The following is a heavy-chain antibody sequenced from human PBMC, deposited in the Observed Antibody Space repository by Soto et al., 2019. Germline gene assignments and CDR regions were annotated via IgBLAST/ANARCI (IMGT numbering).Heavy chain of an antibody. CDR1: GFTFSSYA. CDR3: ARDRTSRFQYSYGGSSLLSYGMDV. J-gene: IGHJ6*02. CDR2: ISYDGSNK. Sequence: GGSLRLSCAASGFTFSSYAMHWVRQAPGKGLEWVAVISYDGSNKYYADSVKGRFTISRDNSKNTLYLQMNSLRAEDTAVYYCARDRTSRFQYSYGGSSLLSYGMDVWGQGTTVTVS. V-gene: IGHV3-30-3*01. D-gene: IGHD5-18*01.